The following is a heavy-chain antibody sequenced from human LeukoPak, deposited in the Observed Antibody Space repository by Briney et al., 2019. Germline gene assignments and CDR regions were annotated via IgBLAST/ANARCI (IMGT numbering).Heavy chain of an antibody. J-gene: IGHJ4*02. CDR2: IYYSGST. CDR1: GGSISSSSYY. V-gene: IGHV4-39*07. Sequence: SETLSLTCTVSGGSISSSSYYWGWIRQPPGKGLEWIGSIYYSGSTYYNPSLKSRVTISVDTSKNQFSLKLSSVTAADTAVYYCARDPTVRIPSQYYFDYWGQGTLVTVSS. CDR3: ARDPTVRIPSQYYFDY. D-gene: IGHD4-17*01.